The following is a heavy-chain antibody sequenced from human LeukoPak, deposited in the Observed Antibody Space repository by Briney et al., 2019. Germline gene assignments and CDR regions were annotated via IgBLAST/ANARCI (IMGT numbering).Heavy chain of an antibody. Sequence: GGSLRLSCAASGFIFSSYGMHWVRQAPGKGLEWVAFIRYDGSKKYYADSVKGRFLISRDNSKNMLFLQMNSLIIEDTAVYYCARNSDYYDYSPQSVWGQGTLVIVS. CDR1: GFIFSSYG. V-gene: IGHV3-30*02. J-gene: IGHJ4*02. D-gene: IGHD3-22*01. CDR2: IRYDGSKK. CDR3: ARNSDYYDYSPQSV.